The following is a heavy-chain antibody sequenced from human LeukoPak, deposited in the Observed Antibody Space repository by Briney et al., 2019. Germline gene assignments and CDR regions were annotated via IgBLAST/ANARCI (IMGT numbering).Heavy chain of an antibody. CDR3: ARGRITIFGVLRSRNNWFDP. CDR2: INHIGNT. CDR1: GGSFSGYY. J-gene: IGHJ5*02. D-gene: IGHD3-3*01. Sequence: SETLSLTCAVYGGSFSGYYWSWIRQPQGKLLEWIGEINHIGNTNYNPSLKSRVTISVDTSKNQSSLKLSSVTAADTAVYYCARGRITIFGVLRSRNNWFDPWGQGTLVTVSS. V-gene: IGHV4-34*01.